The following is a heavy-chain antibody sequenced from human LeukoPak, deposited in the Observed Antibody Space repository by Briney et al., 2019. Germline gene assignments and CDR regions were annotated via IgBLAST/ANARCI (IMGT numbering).Heavy chain of an antibody. D-gene: IGHD4-23*01. CDR3: ARYRGNSNGGFDP. Sequence: SETLSLTCTVSGGSISSYYWSWIRQPPGKGLEWIGNIYNSGGTNYNPFLKSRVTTSVDTSKNQFSLKLTSVTAADTAVYYCARYRGNSNGGFDPWGQGTLVTVSS. J-gene: IGHJ5*02. CDR1: GGSISSYY. CDR2: IYNSGGT. V-gene: IGHV4-59*01.